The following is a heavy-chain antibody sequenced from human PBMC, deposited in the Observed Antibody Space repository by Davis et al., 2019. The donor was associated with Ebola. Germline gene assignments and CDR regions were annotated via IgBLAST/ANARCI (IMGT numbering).Heavy chain of an antibody. V-gene: IGHV3-73*01. D-gene: IGHD2-2*01. J-gene: IGHJ6*02. CDR1: GFTFSGSA. CDR2: IRSKANSYAT. Sequence: GESLKISCAASGFTFSGSAMHWVRQASGKGLEWVGRIRSKANSYATAYAASVKGRFTISRDDSKNTAYLQMNSLKTEDTAVYYCTRRGCSSTSSYSDYYYYGMDVWGQGTTVTVSS. CDR3: TRRGCSSTSSYSDYYYYGMDV.